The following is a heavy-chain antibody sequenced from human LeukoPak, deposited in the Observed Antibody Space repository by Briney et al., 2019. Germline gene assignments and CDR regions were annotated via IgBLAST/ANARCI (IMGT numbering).Heavy chain of an antibody. V-gene: IGHV1-69*13. Sequence: ASVKVSCKASGYTFTSYGISWVRQAPGQGLEWMGGIIPIFGTANYAQKFQGRVTITADESTSTAYMELSSLRSEDTAVYYCATGSGSPLYYYGMDVWGQGTTVTVSS. CDR3: ATGSGSPLYYYGMDV. CDR1: GYTFTSYG. CDR2: IIPIFGTA. D-gene: IGHD3-10*01. J-gene: IGHJ6*02.